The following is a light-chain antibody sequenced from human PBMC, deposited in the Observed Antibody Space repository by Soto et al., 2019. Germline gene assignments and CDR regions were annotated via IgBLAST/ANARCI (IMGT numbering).Light chain of an antibody. J-gene: IGLJ2*01. CDR3: AAWDDSLNGVV. CDR1: SSNIGNNA. Sequence: QSVLTQPPSVSDAPRQRVTISCSGSSSNIGNNAVNWYQQLPGKAPKLLIYYDDLLPSGVSDRFSGSKSGTSASLAISGLQSEDEADYYCAAWDDSLNGVVFGGGTKFTVL. CDR2: YDD. V-gene: IGLV1-36*01.